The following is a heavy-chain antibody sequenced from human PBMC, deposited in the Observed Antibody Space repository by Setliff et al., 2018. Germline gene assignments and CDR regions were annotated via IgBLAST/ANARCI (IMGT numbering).Heavy chain of an antibody. CDR1: GGSVKSHY. J-gene: IGHJ4*02. CDR2: VFYSGDT. V-gene: IGHV4-59*02. D-gene: IGHD6-6*01. Sequence: KPSETLSLTCTVSGGSVKSHYWSWIRQIPEKGLEWIGFVFYSGDTRYNPSLKSRVTMSVDTSMNQFSLNLNSVTAADTAVDYCARGRNIAARLLDSWGQGTLVTVSS. CDR3: ARGRNIAARLLDS.